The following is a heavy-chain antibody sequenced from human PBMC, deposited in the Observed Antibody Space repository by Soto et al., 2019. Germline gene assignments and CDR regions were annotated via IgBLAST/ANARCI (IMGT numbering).Heavy chain of an antibody. CDR1: GGSISGYY. CDR2: IYHGGAT. J-gene: IGHJ4*02. CDR3: ARDSSGRHDY. V-gene: IGHV4-59*01. Sequence: PSETLSLTCTVSGGSISGYYWSWIRQPPGKGLEWIGYIYHGGATTYNASLKSRVTISVDTSKNQFFLKVNSVTAADTAVYFCARDSSGRHDYWGQGTPVIVSS. D-gene: IGHD3-22*01.